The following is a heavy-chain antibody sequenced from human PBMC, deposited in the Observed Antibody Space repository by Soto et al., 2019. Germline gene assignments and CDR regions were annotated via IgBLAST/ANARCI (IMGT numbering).Heavy chain of an antibody. CDR2: ITSTGDRA. Sequence: PGGSLRLSCAASGLTFSSYAMSWVRQAPGKGLEWVSSITSTGDRAYYADSVKGRFTVSRDNSKNTLYLQMNSLRAEDTAVYYCAKYYMVTRSPFDYWGKGTLVTVSS. D-gene: IGHD5-18*01. CDR1: GLTFSSYA. J-gene: IGHJ4*02. CDR3: AKYYMVTRSPFDY. V-gene: IGHV3-23*01.